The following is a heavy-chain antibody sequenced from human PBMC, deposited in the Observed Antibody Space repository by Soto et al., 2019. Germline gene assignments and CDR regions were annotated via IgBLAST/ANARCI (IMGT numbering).Heavy chain of an antibody. D-gene: IGHD1-26*01. Sequence: SQTRSLTYTVDTISTYYWNWIRQPPGKGLEWIGYIYYLGRTNYNSSLKSRITMSIDTSKNQFSLKLSSVTAADTAIYYCARDPVGVTHFDYWGQGAPVTVSS. V-gene: IGHV4-59*01. CDR2: IYYLGRT. J-gene: IGHJ4*02. CDR1: DTISTYY. CDR3: ARDPVGVTHFDY.